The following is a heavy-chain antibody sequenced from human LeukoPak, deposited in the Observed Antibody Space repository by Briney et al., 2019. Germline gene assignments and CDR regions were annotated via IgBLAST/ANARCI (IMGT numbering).Heavy chain of an antibody. CDR2: VYYSGST. V-gene: IGHV4-39*02. Sequence: SETLSLTCTVSGGSIFSSTDYWGWIRQTPGKGLEWIGSVYYSGSTDYNPSLKSRVTISVDTSKNQFSLKLSFVTAADTAVYYRARDPTTVVTTPYYFDLWGQGTLVTVSS. CDR3: ARDPTTVVTTPYYFDL. D-gene: IGHD4-23*01. J-gene: IGHJ4*02. CDR1: GGSIFSSTDY.